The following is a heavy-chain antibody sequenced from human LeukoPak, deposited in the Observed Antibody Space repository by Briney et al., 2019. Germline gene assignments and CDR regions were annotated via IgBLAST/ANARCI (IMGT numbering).Heavy chain of an antibody. J-gene: IGHJ4*02. V-gene: IGHV4-59*01. Sequence: SETLSLTCTVSGGSISSYYWSWIRQPPGRGLEWIGYIYYSGSTNYNPPLKSRVTISVDTSKNQFSLKLSSVTAADTAVYYCARGAHYYGSGSYVYGYWGQGTLVTVSS. CDR2: IYYSGST. CDR3: ARGAHYYGSGSYVYGY. CDR1: GGSISSYY. D-gene: IGHD3-10*01.